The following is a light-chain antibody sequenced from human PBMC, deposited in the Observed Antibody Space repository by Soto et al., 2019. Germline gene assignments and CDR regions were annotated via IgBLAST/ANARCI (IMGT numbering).Light chain of an antibody. CDR3: QQSYSTSWT. V-gene: IGKV1-39*01. Sequence: DIQMTQSPSSLSASVGDRVTITCRASESISSYLNWYQQKPGKAPELLIYAASSLQSGVPSRFSGRGSGTDFTLTISSLQPEDFATYYCQQSYSTSWTFGQGTKVEIK. CDR1: ESISSY. CDR2: AAS. J-gene: IGKJ1*01.